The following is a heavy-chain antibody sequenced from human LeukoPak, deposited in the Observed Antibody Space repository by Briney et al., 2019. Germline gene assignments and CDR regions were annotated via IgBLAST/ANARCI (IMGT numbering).Heavy chain of an antibody. CDR3: ARPTPEDHETSGSINSVYLFHY. V-gene: IGHV1-46*01. Sequence: ASVKVSCKASGYTFTNYHIHWVRQAPGQEPEWMGIIHPDGGGTTYAQKFQGRVTMTSDLSTSTVYMQLNSLRSEDTAVYYCARPTPEDHETSGSINSVYLFHYWGQGTLVTVSS. J-gene: IGHJ4*02. CDR2: IHPDGGGT. CDR1: GYTFTNYH. D-gene: IGHD3-22*01.